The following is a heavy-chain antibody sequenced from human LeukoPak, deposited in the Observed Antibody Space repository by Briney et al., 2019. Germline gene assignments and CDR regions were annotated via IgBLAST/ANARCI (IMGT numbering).Heavy chain of an antibody. CDR2: IKQDESEK. CDR1: GSTFSIYW. CDR3: ARAGLGLRFLEWLLSDAFDI. D-gene: IGHD3-3*01. Sequence: GGSLLLFSVPSGSTFSIYWMSWVRPAPRKWLEWVANIKQDESEKYYVDSVKGRFTNSRDNAKHSLYLQMNSLKAENTAVYYCARAGLGLRFLEWLLSDAFDIWGQGTMVTVSS. J-gene: IGHJ3*02. V-gene: IGHV3-7*01.